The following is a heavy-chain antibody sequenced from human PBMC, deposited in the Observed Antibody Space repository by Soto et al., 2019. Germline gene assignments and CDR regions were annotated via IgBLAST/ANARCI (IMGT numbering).Heavy chain of an antibody. J-gene: IGHJ4*02. V-gene: IGHV3-48*02. CDR1: GFRFSIYS. Sequence: ESGGNLVQPGGSLRLSCAASGFRFSIYSMNWVRQAPGKGLEWSAYITSDTKTIKYADSVKGRFTISRDNDNNVVYLYMNSLRDEDTAVYYCARSVEGHFDYWGQGTVVTVSA. CDR2: ITSDTKTI. D-gene: IGHD6-19*01. CDR3: ARSVEGHFDY.